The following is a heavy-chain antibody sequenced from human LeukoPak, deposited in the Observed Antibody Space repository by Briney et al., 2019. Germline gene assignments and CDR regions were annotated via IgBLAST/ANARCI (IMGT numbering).Heavy chain of an antibody. CDR3: ARSSGYYSSLFYMHV. V-gene: IGHV1-8*03. CDR1: GYTFTSYD. J-gene: IGHJ6*03. D-gene: IGHD3-22*01. Sequence: ASVKVSCKASGYTFTSYDINWVRQATGQGLEWMGWMNPNSGNTGYAQKFQGRVTITRNASIGTAYMELSSLRSEDTAVYYCARSSGYYSSLFYMHVWGKGTTVTVSS. CDR2: MNPNSGNT.